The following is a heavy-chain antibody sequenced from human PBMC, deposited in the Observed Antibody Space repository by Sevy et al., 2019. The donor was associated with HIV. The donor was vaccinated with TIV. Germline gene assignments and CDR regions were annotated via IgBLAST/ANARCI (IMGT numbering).Heavy chain of an antibody. D-gene: IGHD6-13*01. Sequence: GGSLRLSCAASGFTFSSYAMSWVRQAPGKGLEWVSAISGSGGSTYYADSVKGRFTISGDNSKNTLYLQMNSLRAEDTDVYYCAKVKRIAAAGNPQFDYWGQGTLVTVSS. J-gene: IGHJ4*02. V-gene: IGHV3-23*01. CDR2: ISGSGGST. CDR1: GFTFSSYA. CDR3: AKVKRIAAAGNPQFDY.